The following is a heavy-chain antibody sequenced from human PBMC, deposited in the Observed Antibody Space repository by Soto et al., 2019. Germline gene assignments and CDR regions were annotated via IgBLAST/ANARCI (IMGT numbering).Heavy chain of an antibody. D-gene: IGHD3-10*01. CDR3: AKEPYYYGSGSYPNAFDI. CDR1: GFTFSSYA. J-gene: IGHJ3*02. CDR2: ISGSGGST. V-gene: IGHV3-23*01. Sequence: GGSLRLSCAASGFTFSSYAMSWVRQAPGKGLEWVSAISGSGGSTYYADSVKGRFTISRDNSKNTLYLQMNSLRAEDTAVYYCAKEPYYYGSGSYPNAFDIWGQGTMVTVS.